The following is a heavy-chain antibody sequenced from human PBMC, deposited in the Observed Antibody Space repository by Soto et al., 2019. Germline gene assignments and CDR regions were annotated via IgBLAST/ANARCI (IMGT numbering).Heavy chain of an antibody. CDR3: AILVVMLSRRSKYSLY. CDR1: GGSLSSYY. J-gene: IGHJ1*01. D-gene: IGHD2-15*01. Sequence: SETLSLTCTVSGGSLSSYYWSWIRQPPGKGLEWVGYMYNSGSANYNPSLKSRVTISVDMSQNQFSLKLTSVTAADTAVYYCAILVVMLSRRSKYSLYCGQRSLVLVSA. CDR2: MYNSGSA. V-gene: IGHV4-59*08.